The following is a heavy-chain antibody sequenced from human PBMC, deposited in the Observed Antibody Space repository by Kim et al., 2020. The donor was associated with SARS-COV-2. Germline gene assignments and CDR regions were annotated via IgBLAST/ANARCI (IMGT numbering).Heavy chain of an antibody. J-gene: IGHJ4*02. D-gene: IGHD3-9*01. CDR1: GGSISSTGHY. CDR2: IYYSGST. Sequence: SETLSLTCTVPGGSISSTGHYWGWIRQPPGKGLEWIGSIYYSGSTYYNPSLKSRVTISVDTSKNQFSLRLRSVTAADTAVYFCARTNVLRYFEGGYWGQGTLVTVSS. CDR3: ARTNVLRYFEGGY. V-gene: IGHV4-39*01.